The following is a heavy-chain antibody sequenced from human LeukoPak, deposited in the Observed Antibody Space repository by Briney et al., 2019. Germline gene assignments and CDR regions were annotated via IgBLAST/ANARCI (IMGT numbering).Heavy chain of an antibody. V-gene: IGHV1-18*01. CDR3: ARASRSLLSGGAFDI. Sequence: GASVTVSCKASGYTFTSYGISWVRQAPGQGLEWMGWISANNGNTNYAQKLQGRVTMTTDTSTSTAYIELRSLRSDYTAGYYCARASRSLLSGGAFDIWGQGTMVTVSS. D-gene: IGHD3-22*01. CDR1: GYTFTSYG. CDR2: ISANNGNT. J-gene: IGHJ3*02.